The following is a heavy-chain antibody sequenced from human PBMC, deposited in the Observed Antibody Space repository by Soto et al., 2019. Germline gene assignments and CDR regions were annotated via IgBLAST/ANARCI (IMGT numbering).Heavy chain of an antibody. J-gene: IGHJ4*02. CDR2: ISYDGSNK. CDR3: AKDGEHSIMITFGGVIGLPD. D-gene: IGHD3-16*02. CDR1: GFTFSSYG. V-gene: IGHV3-30*18. Sequence: QVQLVESGGGVVQPGRSLRLSCAASGFTFSSYGMHWVRQAPGKGLEWVAVISYDGSNKYYADSVKGRFTISRDNSKNTLYLQMNSLRAEDTAVYYCAKDGEHSIMITFGGVIGLPDWGQGTLVTVSS.